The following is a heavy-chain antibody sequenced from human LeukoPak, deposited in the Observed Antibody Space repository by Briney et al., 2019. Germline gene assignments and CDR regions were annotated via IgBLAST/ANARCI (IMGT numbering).Heavy chain of an antibody. V-gene: IGHV1-69*13. CDR2: IIPIFGTA. CDR3: ASSGDYGDYLG. D-gene: IGHD4-17*01. Sequence: GASVKVSCKASGGTFSGYAISWVRQAPGQGLEWMGGIIPIFGTANYAQKFQGRVTITADESTSTAYMELSSLRSEDTAVYYCASSGDYGDYLGWGQGTMVTVSS. CDR1: GGTFSGYA. J-gene: IGHJ3*01.